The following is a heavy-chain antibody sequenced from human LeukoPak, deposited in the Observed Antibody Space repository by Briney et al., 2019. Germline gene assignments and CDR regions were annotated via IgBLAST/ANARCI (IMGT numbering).Heavy chain of an antibody. CDR3: ATGGATTSFSRFDY. Sequence: GGSLRLSCAASGFTFSYYAMHWVRQAPGKGLEYVSAISSDGGSTYYANSVKGRFTISRDNSKNMLFLQMGSLRAEDTAVYYCATGGATTSFSRFDYWGQGTLVTVSS. V-gene: IGHV3-64*01. CDR1: GFTFSYYA. D-gene: IGHD4-11*01. CDR2: ISSDGGST. J-gene: IGHJ4*02.